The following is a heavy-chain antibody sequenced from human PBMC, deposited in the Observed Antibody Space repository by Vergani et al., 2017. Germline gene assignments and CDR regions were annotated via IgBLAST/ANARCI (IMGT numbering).Heavy chain of an antibody. D-gene: IGHD2-21*01. CDR1: GFTFDDYG. J-gene: IGHJ5*02. Sequence: EVQLVESGGSVVRPGGSLRLSCAASGFTFDDYGMNWVRQVPGKGLEWVSGINWNGGRTGYSDSVKGRFTISRDNAKNSLYLQMNSLRVEDTALYYCARGITPSAIPNRFDPWGQGSLVTVSS. V-gene: IGHV3-20*04. CDR2: INWNGGRT. CDR3: ARGITPSAIPNRFDP.